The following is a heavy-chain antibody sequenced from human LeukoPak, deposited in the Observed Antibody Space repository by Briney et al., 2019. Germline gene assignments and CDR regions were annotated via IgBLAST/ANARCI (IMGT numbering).Heavy chain of an antibody. V-gene: IGHV3-23*01. CDR3: ARGSVLRLLEWATRAYYFDY. Sequence: GGSLRLSCAASGLTFSSYAMSWVRQAPGKGLGGVSAISGSGGSTYYADSEKGRFTISRDNSTNTLYMQMNSLRAEDTTVSYCARGSVLRLLEWATRAYYFDYWGQGTLVTVSS. D-gene: IGHD3-3*01. J-gene: IGHJ4*02. CDR2: ISGSGGST. CDR1: GLTFSSYA.